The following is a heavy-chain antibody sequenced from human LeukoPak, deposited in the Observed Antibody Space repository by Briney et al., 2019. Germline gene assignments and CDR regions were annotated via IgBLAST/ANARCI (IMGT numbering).Heavy chain of an antibody. CDR2: ISSNGDRT. CDR3: VKLYDYCSRSYDR. J-gene: IGHJ6*02. Sequence: PGGSLRLSCSASGCIFSTYAMHWVRQAPGKGLEYVSAISSNGDRTYYADAVKGRFTISRDNSKNTVYLQMSSLRAEDTAVYYCVKLYDYCSRSYDRWGQGTTVTVSS. CDR1: GCIFSTYA. V-gene: IGHV3-64D*06. D-gene: IGHD3-10*01.